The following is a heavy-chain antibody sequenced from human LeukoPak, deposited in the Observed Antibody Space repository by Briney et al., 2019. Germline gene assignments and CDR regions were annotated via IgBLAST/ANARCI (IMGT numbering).Heavy chain of an antibody. Sequence: GGSLRLSCVASGFIFRDYTMNWVRQTPGKGLEWVSAINKGGSYMAYADSVKGRFTVSRDNAKNSLFLQMNSLRVEDTAVYYCARSGREATEIDYWGQGTLVTVSS. J-gene: IGHJ4*02. CDR1: GFIFRDYT. CDR3: ARSGREATEIDY. V-gene: IGHV3-21*01. D-gene: IGHD1-1*01. CDR2: INKGGSYM.